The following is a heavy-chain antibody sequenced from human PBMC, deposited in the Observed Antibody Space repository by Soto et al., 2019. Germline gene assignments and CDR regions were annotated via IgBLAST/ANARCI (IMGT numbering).Heavy chain of an antibody. CDR1: GFTFSSYA. CDR2: ISGSGGST. V-gene: IGHV3-23*01. CDR3: AKSVRVWDSSGYYWGFDY. D-gene: IGHD3-22*01. J-gene: IGHJ4*02. Sequence: EVQLLESGGGLVQPGGSLRLSCAASGFTFSSYAMSWVRQAPGKGLEWVSAISGSGGSTYYADSVKGRFTISRDNSKNTLYLQMNSLRAEDTAVYYCAKSVRVWDSSGYYWGFDYWGQGTLVTVSS.